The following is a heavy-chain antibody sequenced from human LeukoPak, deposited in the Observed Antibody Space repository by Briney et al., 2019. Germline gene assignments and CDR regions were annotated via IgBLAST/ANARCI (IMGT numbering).Heavy chain of an antibody. J-gene: IGHJ3*01. D-gene: IGHD3-10*01. V-gene: IGHV3-33*08. CDR1: GFTFSSYG. CDR3: ARARGDALDV. Sequence: GGSLRLSCAASGFTFSSYGMPWVRQAPGKGLEWVAVIRDDGSKKYYLDSVKGRFTISRDNSKNTLYLQMNSLRDGDTAIYYCARARGDALDVWGQGTMVTVSS. CDR2: IRDDGSKK.